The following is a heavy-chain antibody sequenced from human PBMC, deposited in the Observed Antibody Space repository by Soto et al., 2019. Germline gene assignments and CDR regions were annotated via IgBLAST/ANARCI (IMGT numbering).Heavy chain of an antibody. Sequence: ASVKVSCKTSGYTFTSYTIHWVRQAPGQRLEWMGWINSGNGNTKYSRNFQDRLAITRDTSASTAYMELSSLRSEDTAVFYCARDSAYGNGWNDFWG. CDR1: GYTFTSYT. D-gene: IGHD6-19*01. CDR2: INSGNGNT. V-gene: IGHV1-3*04. J-gene: IGHJ5*01. CDR3: ARDSAYGNGWNDF.